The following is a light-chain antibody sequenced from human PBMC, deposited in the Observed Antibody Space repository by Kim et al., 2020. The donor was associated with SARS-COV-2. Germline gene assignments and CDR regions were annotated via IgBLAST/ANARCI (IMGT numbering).Light chain of an antibody. CDR1: SSNIGANYV. Sequence: QSVLTQPPSVSGAPGQRVTISCTGSSSNIGANYVVHWYQQLPGTAPKLLINDDTNRPSGVPDRFSGSKSGTSASLAITGLQAEDEAEYYCQSYDSSLSGYVFGTGTKVTVL. V-gene: IGLV1-40*01. CDR2: DDT. CDR3: QSYDSSLSGYV. J-gene: IGLJ1*01.